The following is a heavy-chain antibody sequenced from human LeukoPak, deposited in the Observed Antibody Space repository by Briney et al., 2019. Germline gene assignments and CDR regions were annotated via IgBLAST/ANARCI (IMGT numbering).Heavy chain of an antibody. D-gene: IGHD3-3*01. J-gene: IGHJ4*02. V-gene: IGHV4-59*08. Sequence: SETLSLTCTVSGGSISSYYWSWIRQPPGKGLEWIGYIYYSGGTNYNPSLKSRVTISVDTSKNQFSLKLSSVTAADTAVYYCARQSYYDFWSGFRVGFDYWGQGTLVTISS. CDR1: GGSISSYY. CDR3: ARQSYYDFWSGFRVGFDY. CDR2: IYYSGGT.